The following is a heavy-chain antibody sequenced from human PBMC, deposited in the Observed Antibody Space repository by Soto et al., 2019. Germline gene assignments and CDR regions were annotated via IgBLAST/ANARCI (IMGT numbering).Heavy chain of an antibody. J-gene: IGHJ5*02. CDR3: ALSIAAAGKGWFDP. D-gene: IGHD6-13*01. CDR2: TYYRSKWYN. V-gene: IGHV6-1*01. CDR1: WDSVSSNSAA. Sequence: PSQTLSLTCAISWDSVSSNSAAWNWIRQSPSRGLEWLGRTYYRSKWYNDYAVSVKSRITINPDTSKNQFSLQLNSVTPEDTAVYYCALSIAAAGKGWFDPWGQGTLVPVSS.